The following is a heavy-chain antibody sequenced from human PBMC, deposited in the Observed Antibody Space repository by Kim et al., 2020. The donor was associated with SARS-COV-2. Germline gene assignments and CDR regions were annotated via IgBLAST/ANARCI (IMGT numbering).Heavy chain of an antibody. J-gene: IGHJ4*02. CDR2: ISGTSTYT. D-gene: IGHD3-9*01. CDR1: GFTFSSYT. CDR3: AKKYYDILT. Sequence: GGSLRLSCAASGFTFSSYTMTWVRQAPGKGLEWVSGISGTSTYTYYADSVKGRFTISRDNSKNTLYLQMNSLRAEDTAVYYCAKKYYDILTWGQGTLVTVSS. V-gene: IGHV3-23*01.